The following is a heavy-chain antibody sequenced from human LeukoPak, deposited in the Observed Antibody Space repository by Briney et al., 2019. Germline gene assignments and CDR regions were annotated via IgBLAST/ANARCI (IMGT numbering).Heavy chain of an antibody. D-gene: IGHD3-3*01. CDR3: ARGGTFGVVTHLDL. V-gene: IGHV3-69-1*01. Sequence: GGSLRLSCAASGFTFSDYYINWIRQAPGKGLEWVSSISNTHTMYYVDPVKGRFTISRDNAKKSLYLQMNSLRVEDTAVYFCARGGTFGVVTHLDLWGKGTTVTVSS. CDR2: ISNTHTM. CDR1: GFTFSDYY. J-gene: IGHJ6*04.